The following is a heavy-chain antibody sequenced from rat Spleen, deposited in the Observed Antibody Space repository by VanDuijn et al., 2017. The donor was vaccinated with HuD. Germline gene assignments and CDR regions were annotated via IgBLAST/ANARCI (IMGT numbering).Heavy chain of an antibody. Sequence: EVQLVESGGGLVQPGRSVKLSCAASGFTFSDYNMAWVRQAPTKGLEWVASISYDGSSTYYRDSVKGRFTISRDNAKSTLYLQMDSLRSEDTATYYCTSDLDNSGYDVMDAWGQGASVTVSS. CDR2: ISYDGSST. V-gene: IGHV5-20*01. CDR3: TSDLDNSGYDVMDA. D-gene: IGHD4-3*01. J-gene: IGHJ4*01. CDR1: GFTFSDYN.